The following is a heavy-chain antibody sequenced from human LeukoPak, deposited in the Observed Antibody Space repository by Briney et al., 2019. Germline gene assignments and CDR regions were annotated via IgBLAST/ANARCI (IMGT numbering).Heavy chain of an antibody. D-gene: IGHD3-22*01. CDR1: GFTFSSYG. J-gene: IGHJ4*02. Sequence: GGSLRLSCAASGFTFSSYGMHWVRQAPGKGLEWVAFIRYDGSNKYYADSVKGRFTISRDNAKNSLYLQMNSLRAEDTAVYYCAGDRYYYDSSGYFSGYWGQGTLVTVSS. CDR3: AGDRYYYDSSGYFSGY. CDR2: IRYDGSNK. V-gene: IGHV3-30*02.